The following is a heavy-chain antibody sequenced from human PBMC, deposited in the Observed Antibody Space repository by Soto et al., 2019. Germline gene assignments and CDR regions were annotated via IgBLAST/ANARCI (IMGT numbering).Heavy chain of an antibody. CDR1: GYTIASYY. Sequence: AELSSKASGYTIASYYMHSVRQAPGQGLEWMGIINPSGGSTRYAQKFQGRVTMTRDTSTSTVYMELSSLRSEDTAVYYCARGLIYDSSGYYFDYWGQGTQVTVSS. J-gene: IGHJ4*02. CDR3: ARGLIYDSSGYYFDY. CDR2: INPSGGST. D-gene: IGHD3-22*01. V-gene: IGHV1-46*01.